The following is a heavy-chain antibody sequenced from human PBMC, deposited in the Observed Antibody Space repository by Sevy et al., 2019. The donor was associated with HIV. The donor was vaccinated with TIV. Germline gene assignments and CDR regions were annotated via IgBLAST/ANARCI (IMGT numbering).Heavy chain of an antibody. CDR1: GFTFSSSS. J-gene: IGHJ4*02. V-gene: IGHV3-7*01. D-gene: IGHD6-13*01. CDR3: ARFVSLGY. Sequence: GGSLRLSCAASGFTFSSSSMTWVRQAPGKGLEWVATISQGGSEEYYVDSVKGRFTISRDNAKNSLYLQMNSLSAVDTAVYFCARFVSLGYWGQGTLVNVSS. CDR2: ISQGGSEE.